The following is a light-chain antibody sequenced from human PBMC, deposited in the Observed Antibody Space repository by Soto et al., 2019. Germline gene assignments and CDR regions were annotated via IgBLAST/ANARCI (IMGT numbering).Light chain of an antibody. Sequence: IVMTQSPATLSVSPGERATLSCRASQSVSSILAWYQQKPGQAPRLLIYGASTMTTGIPARFSGSGSGTVFTLNSRTLQSEYLAVYYCQQYSYWWTFGQGTKVEVK. J-gene: IGKJ1*01. CDR2: GAS. CDR3: QQYSYWWT. CDR1: QSVSSI. V-gene: IGKV3-15*01.